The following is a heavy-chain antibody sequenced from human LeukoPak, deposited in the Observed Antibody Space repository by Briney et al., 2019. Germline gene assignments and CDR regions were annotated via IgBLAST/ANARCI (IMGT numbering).Heavy chain of an antibody. D-gene: IGHD2-15*01. CDR1: GFSLSTSGVG. J-gene: IGHJ4*02. V-gene: IGHV2-5*02. CDR2: IYWDDDK. Sequence: GSGPTLVNPIQTLTLTCTFSGFSLSTSGVGVGWIRQPPGKALEWLALIYWDDDKRYSPSLKSRLTITKDTSKNQVVLTMTNMDPVDTATYYCAHSPTMFYCSGGSCPDYYFDYWGQGTLVTVSS. CDR3: AHSPTMFYCSGGSCPDYYFDY.